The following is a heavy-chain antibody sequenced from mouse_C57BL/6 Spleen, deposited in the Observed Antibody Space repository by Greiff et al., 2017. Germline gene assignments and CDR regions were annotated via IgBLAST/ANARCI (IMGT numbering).Heavy chain of an antibody. Sequence: DVKLVESGGGLVKPGGSLKLSCAASGFTFSSYAMSWVRQTPEKRLEWVATISDGGSYTYYPDNVKGRFTISRDNAKNNLYLQMSHLKSEDTAMYYCARENPSNYCDYWGQGTTLTVSS. V-gene: IGHV5-4*01. CDR3: ARENPSNYCDY. J-gene: IGHJ2*01. CDR1: GFTFSSYA. CDR2: ISDGGSYT.